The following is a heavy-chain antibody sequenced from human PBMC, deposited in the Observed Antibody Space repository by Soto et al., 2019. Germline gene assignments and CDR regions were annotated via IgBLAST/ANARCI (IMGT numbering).Heavy chain of an antibody. J-gene: IGHJ6*02. CDR2: ISSYNIDT. Sequence: ASVKVSCKSSGYRFETYAMRWVRQAPGQGLEWMGWISSYNIDTYYAPKFQDRVTMTKDTSTGTAYMELRSLRSDDTAVYYCARGHGVIIGAMDVWGQGTTVTVSS. CDR3: ARGHGVIIGAMDV. CDR1: GYRFETYA. D-gene: IGHD3-3*01. V-gene: IGHV1-18*01.